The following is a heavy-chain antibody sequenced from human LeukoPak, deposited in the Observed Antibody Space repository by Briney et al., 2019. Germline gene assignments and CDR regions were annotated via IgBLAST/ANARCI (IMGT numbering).Heavy chain of an antibody. Sequence: GGSLRLSCAASGFTFSSYAMSWVRQAPVKGLEWVSAISGSGGSTYYADSVKGRFTISRDNSKNTLYLQMNSLRAEDTAVYYCAKDRERDTAMASSPYYYYYYGMDVWGQGTTVTVSS. CDR3: AKDRERDTAMASSPYYYYYYGMDV. CDR1: GFTFSSYA. D-gene: IGHD5-18*01. J-gene: IGHJ6*02. CDR2: ISGSGGST. V-gene: IGHV3-23*01.